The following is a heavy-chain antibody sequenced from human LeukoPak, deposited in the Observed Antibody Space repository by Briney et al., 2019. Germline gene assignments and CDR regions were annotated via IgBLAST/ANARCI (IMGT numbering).Heavy chain of an antibody. D-gene: IGHD2-8*01. CDR2: ISDSGDYT. CDR3: AKNTSIGKYCTNGVCSPFDY. Sequence: GGSLTLSCAGSGFTFSSYAMSGVRQAPGQGLEWVSAISDSGDYTSNADSVRGRCTISRDNSRNTLYLQMISLRPEDTAVYYCAKNTSIGKYCTNGVCSPFDYWGQGTLVTVSS. V-gene: IGHV3-23*01. CDR1: GFTFSSYA. J-gene: IGHJ4*02.